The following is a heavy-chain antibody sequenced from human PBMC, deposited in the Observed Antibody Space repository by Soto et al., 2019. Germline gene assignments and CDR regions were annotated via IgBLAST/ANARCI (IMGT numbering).Heavy chain of an antibody. CDR2: IGGSGVST. V-gene: IGHV3-23*01. D-gene: IGHD6-13*01. Sequence: EVQLLESGGGLVQPGGSLRLSCAASGFIFSSYAMSWVRQAPGKGLEWVSAIGGSGVSTYYADSVKGRFTISRDNSKTTLFLQMNSLRAEDTAVYYCAKKGVAAAGTSEYYFDYWGQGTLVTVSS. CDR1: GFIFSSYA. J-gene: IGHJ4*02. CDR3: AKKGVAAAGTSEYYFDY.